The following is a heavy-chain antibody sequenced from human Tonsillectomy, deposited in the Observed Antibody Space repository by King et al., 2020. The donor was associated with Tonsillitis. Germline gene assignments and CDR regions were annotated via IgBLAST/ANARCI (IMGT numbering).Heavy chain of an antibody. CDR1: GFTFSDHY. J-gene: IGHJ4*02. CDR3: ARDLLAAAPGSFDY. CDR2: ISTSDNAAYT. V-gene: IGHV3-11*05. Sequence: VQLVESGGGLVKPGGSLRLSCAASGFTFSDHYMSWIRQAPGKGLEWVSYISTSDNAAYTNYADSVKGRFTISRDNAKNSLYLQMNSLRAEDTAVYYCARDLLAAAPGSFDYWGQGTLVTVSS. D-gene: IGHD6-13*01.